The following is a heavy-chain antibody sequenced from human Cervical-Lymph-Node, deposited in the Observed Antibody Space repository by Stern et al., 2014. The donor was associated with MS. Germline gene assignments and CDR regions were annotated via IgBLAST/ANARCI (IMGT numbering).Heavy chain of an antibody. CDR2: IIPVLGTA. CDR1: GGTFSDYG. D-gene: IGHD5-12*01. CDR3: ARDSDLGNGGYGMEV. V-gene: IGHV1-69*01. J-gene: IGHJ6*02. Sequence: VHLVESGAEVKKPGSSVKVSCKASGGTFSDYGISWVRQAPRQGLEWMGGIIPVLGTANYAQKFQGRVTLNADEFTSTAYMELSSLRSEDTAVYYCARDSDLGNGGYGMEVWGQGTTITVSS.